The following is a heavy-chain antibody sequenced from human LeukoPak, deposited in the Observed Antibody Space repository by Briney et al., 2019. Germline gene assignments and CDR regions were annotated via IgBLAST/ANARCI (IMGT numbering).Heavy chain of an antibody. Sequence: PGGSLRLSCAASGFTLYTFGSYWMHWVRQAPGKGLAWVSVIHNDGSGTNYADSLKGRTTISRDNAKNTLYLQMTSLGAEDTGVYYCVRGGFGHAMDVWGQGTTVIVSS. CDR3: VRGGFGHAMDV. D-gene: IGHD3-10*01. J-gene: IGHJ6*02. CDR1: GFTLYTFGSYW. CDR2: IHNDGSGT. V-gene: IGHV3-74*01.